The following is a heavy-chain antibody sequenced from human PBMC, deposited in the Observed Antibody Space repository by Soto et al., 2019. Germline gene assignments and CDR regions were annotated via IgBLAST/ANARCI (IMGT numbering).Heavy chain of an antibody. D-gene: IGHD2-2*01. J-gene: IGHJ3*02. Sequence: GGSLRLSCAASGFTFSSYAMSWFRQAPGKGLEWVSAISGSGGSTYYADSVKGRFTISRDNSKNTLYLQMNSLRAEDTAVYYCAKDHVVVVPAAPALDDAFDIWGQGTMVTVSS. CDR2: ISGSGGST. CDR3: AKDHVVVVPAAPALDDAFDI. V-gene: IGHV3-23*01. CDR1: GFTFSSYA.